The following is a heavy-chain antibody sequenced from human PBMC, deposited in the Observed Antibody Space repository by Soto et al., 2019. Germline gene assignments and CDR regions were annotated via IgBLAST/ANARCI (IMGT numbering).Heavy chain of an antibody. J-gene: IGHJ5*01. Sequence: PSETLSLTCSVSGDSISTVDYFWAWIRQPPGQALEYIGYIYKSATTYYNPSFESRVAISLYTSKSQFSLNVTSVTAADTAVYFCARGRYCLTGRCFPNWFDSLGQGTLVTVSS. V-gene: IGHV4-30-4*01. CDR2: IYKSATT. CDR3: ARGRYCLTGRCFPNWFDS. CDR1: GDSISTVDYF. D-gene: IGHD2-15*01.